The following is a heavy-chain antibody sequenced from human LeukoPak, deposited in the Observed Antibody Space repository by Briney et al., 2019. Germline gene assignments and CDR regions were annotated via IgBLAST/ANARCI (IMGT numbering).Heavy chain of an antibody. V-gene: IGHV4-59*08. CDR2: IYYSGST. CDR1: GGSISSYY. Sequence: SETLSLTCTVSGGSISSYYWSWIRQPPGKGLEWIGYIYYSGSTNYNPSLKSRVTISVDTSKNQFSLKLSSVTAADTAVYYCARSGITGTTSHDSYYYYGMDVWGQGTTVTVSS. J-gene: IGHJ6*02. CDR3: ARSGITGTTSHDSYYYYGMDV. D-gene: IGHD1-20*01.